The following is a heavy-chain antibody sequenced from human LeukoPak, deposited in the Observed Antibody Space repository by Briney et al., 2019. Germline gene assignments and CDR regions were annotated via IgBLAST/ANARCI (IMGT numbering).Heavy chain of an antibody. D-gene: IGHD1-26*01. V-gene: IGHV3-23*01. J-gene: IGHJ6*03. CDR3: ARSGTNYYYYYMDI. CDR1: GFTFSSYS. CDR2: ISGSGGST. Sequence: GGSLRLSCAASGFTFSSYSMSWVRQAPGKGLEWVSAISGSGGSTYYADSVKGRFTISRDNSKNTVYLQMNSLRAEDTALYYRARSGTNYYYYYMDIWGKGTTVTVSS.